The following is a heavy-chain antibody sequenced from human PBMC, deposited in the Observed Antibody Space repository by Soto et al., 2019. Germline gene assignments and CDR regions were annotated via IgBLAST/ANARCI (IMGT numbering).Heavy chain of an antibody. J-gene: IGHJ3*02. D-gene: IGHD6-6*01. CDR2: ISWNSGSI. CDR3: AKALYSSSPDDAFDI. CDR1: GFTFDDYA. Sequence: EVQLVESGGGLVQPGRSLRLSCAASGFTFDDYAMHWVRQAPGKGLEWVSGISWNSGSIGYADSVKGRFTISRDNAKNSLYLQMNSLRAEDTALYYCAKALYSSSPDDAFDIWGQGTMVTVSS. V-gene: IGHV3-9*01.